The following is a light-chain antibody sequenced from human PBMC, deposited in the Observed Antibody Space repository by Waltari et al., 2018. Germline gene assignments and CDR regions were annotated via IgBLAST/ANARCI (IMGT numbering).Light chain of an antibody. CDR3: SSRELSGHVV. CDR1: ILRTYY. Sequence: SSALPQDPAVSVALGQTVRITCQGDILRTYYGNWCRQKPGQPPELVIYGKNNRPSGIPDRFSASSSGNTASLIITGAQAEDEADYYCSSRELSGHVVFGGGTRLTVL. J-gene: IGLJ2*01. V-gene: IGLV3-19*01. CDR2: GKN.